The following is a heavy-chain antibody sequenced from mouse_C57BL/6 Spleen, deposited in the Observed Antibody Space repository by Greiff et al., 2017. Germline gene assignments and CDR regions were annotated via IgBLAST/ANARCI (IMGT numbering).Heavy chain of an antibody. CDR2: ISSGSSTI. V-gene: IGHV5-17*01. J-gene: IGHJ3*01. CDR1: GFTFSDYG. D-gene: IGHD2-4*01. Sequence: DVHLVESGGGLVKPGGSLKLSCAASGFTFSDYGMHWVRQAPEKGLEWVAYISSGSSTIYYAGTVKGRFTISRDNAKNTLFLQMTSLRSEDTAMYYCAEDYDYTWFAYWGQGTLVTVSA. CDR3: AEDYDYTWFAY.